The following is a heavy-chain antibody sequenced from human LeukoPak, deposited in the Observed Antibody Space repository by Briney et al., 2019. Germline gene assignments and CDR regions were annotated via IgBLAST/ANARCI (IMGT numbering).Heavy chain of an antibody. CDR3: MGYDSSGYWNAFDI. D-gene: IGHD3-22*01. Sequence: GGSLRVSCAASGFTFSDYFMSWIRQAPGKGLEWLSYISGSGSIIYYADSVKGRLTISRDNAQNSLSLQMNSLRVEDTAMCCAMGYDSSGYWNAFDIWGQGTMVTVSS. CDR1: GFTFSDYF. CDR2: ISGSGSII. V-gene: IGHV3-11*04. J-gene: IGHJ3*02.